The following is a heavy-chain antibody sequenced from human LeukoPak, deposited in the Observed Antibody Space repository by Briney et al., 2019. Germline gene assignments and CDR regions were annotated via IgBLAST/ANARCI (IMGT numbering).Heavy chain of an antibody. CDR1: GGSINSGGYS. V-gene: IGHV4-30-2*01. CDR3: ARSYSSSDHYYYYGMDV. J-gene: IGHJ6*02. CDR2: IYHSGST. D-gene: IGHD6-13*01. Sequence: PSETLSLTCAVSGGSINSGGYSWSWIRQPPGKGLEWMGYIYHSGSTYYNPSLKSRVTMSVDRSKNRFSLKLSSVTAADTAMYYCARSYSSSDHYYYYGMDVWGQGTTVTVSS.